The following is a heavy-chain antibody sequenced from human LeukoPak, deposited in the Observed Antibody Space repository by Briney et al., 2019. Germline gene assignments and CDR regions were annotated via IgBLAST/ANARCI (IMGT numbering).Heavy chain of an antibody. D-gene: IGHD5-12*01. CDR2: INHSGST. CDR3: ARGLNIVATISGLYYFDS. CDR1: GGSISSYY. V-gene: IGHV4-34*01. J-gene: IGHJ4*02. Sequence: PSETLSLTCTVSGGSISSYYWSWIRQPPGKGLEWIGEINHSGSTNYNPSLKSRVTISVDTSKNQFSLKLSSVTAADTAVYYCARGLNIVATISGLYYFDSWGQGTLVTVSS.